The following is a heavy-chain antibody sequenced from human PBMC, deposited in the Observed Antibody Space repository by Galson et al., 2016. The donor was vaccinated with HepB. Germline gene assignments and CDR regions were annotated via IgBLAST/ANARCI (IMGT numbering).Heavy chain of an antibody. CDR3: ATAPTLGY. J-gene: IGHJ4*02. V-gene: IGHV3-53*01. CDR1: GFTVSSNY. Sequence: SLRLSCAASGFTVSSNYMSWVRQAPGKGLEGVSVIYSGGTTFYGDTVKGRFTIYRDTSKNTLYLQMNSLRAEDTAVYYCATAPTLGYWGQGTLVTVSS. D-gene: IGHD3-16*01. CDR2: IYSGGTT.